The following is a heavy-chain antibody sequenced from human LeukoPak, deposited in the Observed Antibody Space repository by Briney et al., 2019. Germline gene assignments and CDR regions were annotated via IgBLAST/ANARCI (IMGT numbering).Heavy chain of an antibody. CDR2: INSDGSSI. CDR1: GFTFRSYW. CDR3: NYSSGSYPRY. Sequence: GGSLRLSCAASGFTFRSYWMHWVRQAPGKGLLRISRINSDGSSISYADSVKGRFTISRDNAKNTLYLQMNSLRAEDTAVYYCNYSSGSYPRYWGQGTLVTVSS. D-gene: IGHD3-10*01. J-gene: IGHJ4*02. V-gene: IGHV3-74*01.